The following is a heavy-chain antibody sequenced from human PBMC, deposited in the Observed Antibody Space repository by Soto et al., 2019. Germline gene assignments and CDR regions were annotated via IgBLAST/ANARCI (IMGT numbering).Heavy chain of an antibody. D-gene: IGHD1-26*01. CDR2: IIPIFGTA. CDR3: ARVVGATTAVAFDI. CDR1: GGSLSSYA. J-gene: IGHJ3*02. Sequence: XSVKVSCKASGGSLSSYAIIWVRQAPGQGLEWMGGIIPIFGTANYAQKFQGRVTITADESTSTAYMQLSSLRSEDTAMYYCARVVGATTAVAFDIWGQGTMVTVSS. V-gene: IGHV1-69*01.